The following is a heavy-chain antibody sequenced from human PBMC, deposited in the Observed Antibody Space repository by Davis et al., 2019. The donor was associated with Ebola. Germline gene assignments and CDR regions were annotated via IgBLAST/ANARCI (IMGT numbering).Heavy chain of an antibody. J-gene: IGHJ6*03. CDR3: ARDRGWGYYFYMDV. CDR1: GGPINSYH. CDR2: MFSSGNT. V-gene: IGHV4-59*01. D-gene: IGHD6-19*01. Sequence: SETLSLTCTVAGGPINSYHWSWIRQSPGKGLEWIEYMFSSGNTNYNPSLQSRVNISIDSSRNQLSLKLSSVTSADTAVYYCARDRGWGYYFYMDVWGKGTTVTVSS.